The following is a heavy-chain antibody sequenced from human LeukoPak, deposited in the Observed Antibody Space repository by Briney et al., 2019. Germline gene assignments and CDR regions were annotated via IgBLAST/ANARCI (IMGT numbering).Heavy chain of an antibody. CDR1: GFTFSNYA. J-gene: IGHJ4*02. V-gene: IGHV3-23*01. CDR2: ITGSAGNT. CDR3: AKWGDYDVLTGYYVSDY. D-gene: IGHD3-9*01. Sequence: GGSLRLSFAASGFTFSNYAMSWVRQAPGKGLEWVSSITGSAGNTYYADSVKGRFTISRDNSKNTVFLQMNSLRAEDTAVYYCAKWGDYDVLTGYYVSDYWGQGTLVTVSS.